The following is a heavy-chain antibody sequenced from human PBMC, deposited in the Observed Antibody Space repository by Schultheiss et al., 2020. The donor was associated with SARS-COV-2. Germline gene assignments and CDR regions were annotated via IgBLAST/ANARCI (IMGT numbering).Heavy chain of an antibody. CDR3: ARDSGYSYGYWFDP. V-gene: IGHV4-39*07. CDR1: GGSISSSSYY. Sequence: SETLSLTCTVSGGSISSSSYYWGWIRQPPGKGLEWIGYIYYSGSTYYNPSLKSRVTMSVDTSKNQFSLKLSSVTAADTAVYYCARDSGYSYGYWFDPWGQGTLVTVSS. D-gene: IGHD5-18*01. J-gene: IGHJ5*02. CDR2: IYYSGST.